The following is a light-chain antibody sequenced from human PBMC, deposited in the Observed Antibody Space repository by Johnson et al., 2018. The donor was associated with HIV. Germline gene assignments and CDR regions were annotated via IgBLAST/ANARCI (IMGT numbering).Light chain of an antibody. CDR2: ENT. Sequence: QSVLTQPPSVSAAPGQKVTISCSGSSSNIGNNYVSWYQQPPGTAPKLLIYENTKRPSGIPDRFSGSKSGTSATMGITGLQTGDEADYYCGTWDSSLSAYVVGTGTKVTVL. CDR1: SSNIGNNY. J-gene: IGLJ1*01. V-gene: IGLV1-51*02. CDR3: GTWDSSLSAYV.